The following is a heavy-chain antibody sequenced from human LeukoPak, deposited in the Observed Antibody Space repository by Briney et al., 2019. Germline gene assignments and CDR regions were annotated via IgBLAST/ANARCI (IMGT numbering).Heavy chain of an antibody. J-gene: IGHJ6*02. Sequence: SQTLSLTCSVSGASISTTTYYWGWIRQPPGKGLEWIGSIHYSGSTYYNPSLKSRVTISVDTSKNQFSLKMSSVTAADTAVYYCARLPGAAGDYYYYGMDVWGQGTTVTVS. CDR2: IHYSGST. V-gene: IGHV4-39*01. CDR1: GASISTTTYY. D-gene: IGHD6-13*01. CDR3: ARLPGAAGDYYYYGMDV.